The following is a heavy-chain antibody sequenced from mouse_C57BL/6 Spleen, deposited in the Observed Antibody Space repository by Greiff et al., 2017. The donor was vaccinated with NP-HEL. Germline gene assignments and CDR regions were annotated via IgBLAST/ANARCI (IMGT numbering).Heavy chain of an antibody. V-gene: IGHV1-4*01. Sequence: VQLVESGAELARPGASVKMSCKASGYTFTSYTMHWVKQRPGQGLEWIGYINPSSGYTKYNQKFKDKATLTADKSSSTAYMQLSSLTSEDSAVYYCARDYGWYFDVWGTGTTVTVSS. CDR3: ARDYGWYFDV. D-gene: IGHD1-1*01. CDR1: GYTFTSYT. J-gene: IGHJ1*03. CDR2: INPSSGYT.